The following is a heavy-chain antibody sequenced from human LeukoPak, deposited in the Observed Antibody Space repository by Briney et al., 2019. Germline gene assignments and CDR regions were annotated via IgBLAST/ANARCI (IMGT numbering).Heavy chain of an antibody. CDR2: ISSSSSTI. D-gene: IGHD3-10*02. V-gene: IGHV3-48*01. Sequence: GGSLRLSCAASGFTFSSYSMNWVRQAPGKGLEWVSYISSSSSTIYYADSVKGRFTISRDNSKNSLYLQMNSLRAEDTAVYYCAELGITMIGGIWGKGTTVTISS. CDR1: GFTFSSYS. CDR3: AELGITMIGGI. J-gene: IGHJ6*04.